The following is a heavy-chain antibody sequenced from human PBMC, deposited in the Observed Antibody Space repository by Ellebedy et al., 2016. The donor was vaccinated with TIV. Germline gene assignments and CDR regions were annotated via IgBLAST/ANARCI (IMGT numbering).Heavy chain of an antibody. Sequence: ASVKVSCXASGYTFTSYYMHWVRQAPGQGLEWMGIINPSGGSTSYAQKFQGRVTMTRDTSTSTVYMELSSLRSEDTAVYYCARVSITMVRGVITHYYYYGMDVWGQGTTVTVSS. D-gene: IGHD3-10*01. CDR1: GYTFTSYY. V-gene: IGHV1-46*01. CDR3: ARVSITMVRGVITHYYYYGMDV. CDR2: INPSGGST. J-gene: IGHJ6*02.